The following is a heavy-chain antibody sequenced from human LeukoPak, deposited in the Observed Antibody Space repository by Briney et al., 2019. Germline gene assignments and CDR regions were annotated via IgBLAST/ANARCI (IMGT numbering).Heavy chain of an antibody. D-gene: IGHD3-16*02. J-gene: IGHJ4*02. CDR3: ARDINRDYFDY. V-gene: IGHV4-39*07. CDR2: IYYSGST. CDR1: GGSISSSSYY. Sequence: SETLSLTCTVSGGSISSSSYYWGWIRQPPGKGLEWIGSIYYSGSTYYNPSLKSRVTISVDTSKNQFSLKLSSVTAADTAVYYCARDINRDYFDYWGQGTLVTVSS.